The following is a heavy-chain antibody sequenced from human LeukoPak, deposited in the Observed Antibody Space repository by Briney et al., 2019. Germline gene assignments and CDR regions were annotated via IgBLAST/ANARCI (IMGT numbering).Heavy chain of an antibody. D-gene: IGHD3-16*02. J-gene: IGHJ4*02. CDR1: GFTFSNAW. V-gene: IGHV3-15*01. Sequence: GGSLRLSCAASGFTFSNAWMSWVRQAPGKGLEWVGRIKSKTDGGTTDYAAPVKGRFTTSRDDSKNTLYLQMNSLKTEDTAVYYCTTALGDYDYVWGSYRRFDYWGQGTLVTVSS. CDR2: IKSKTDGGTT. CDR3: TTALGDYDYVWGSYRRFDY.